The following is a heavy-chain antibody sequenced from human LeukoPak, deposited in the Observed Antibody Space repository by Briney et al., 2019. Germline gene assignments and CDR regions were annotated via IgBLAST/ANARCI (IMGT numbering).Heavy chain of an antibody. CDR1: GYSFSRGYY. V-gene: IGHV4-38-2*02. CDR3: ARDLKNDSSGYYYSRGFDY. Sequence: DTVYLLCKVSGYSFSRGYYRGGIRQSPGTGLEWIGSLYHSGSTHYTPSLKRRVTMSRDTSKNQLSLKLSSVTAEDTAVYYCARDLKNDSSGYYYSRGFDYWGQGNLGTVSS. J-gene: IGHJ4*02. D-gene: IGHD3-22*01. CDR2: LYHSGST.